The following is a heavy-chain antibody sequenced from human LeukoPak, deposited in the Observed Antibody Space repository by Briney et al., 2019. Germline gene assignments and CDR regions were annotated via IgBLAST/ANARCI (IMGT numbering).Heavy chain of an antibody. CDR2: ISAHNGNT. CDR1: GYTFISYG. J-gene: IGHJ4*02. Sequence: ASVRVSCKASGYTFISYGISWVRQAPGQGLEWMGLISAHNGNTNYAEKLQGRVTMTTDTSTSTAYMELRSLRSDDTAVFYCARVSEDCSSTSCYAGVDYWGRGPLVSVSS. CDR3: ARVSEDCSSTSCYAGVDY. V-gene: IGHV1-18*01. D-gene: IGHD2-2*01.